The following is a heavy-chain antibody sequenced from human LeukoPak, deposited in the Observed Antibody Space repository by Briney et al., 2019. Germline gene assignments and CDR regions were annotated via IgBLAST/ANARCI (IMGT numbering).Heavy chain of an antibody. CDR3: AKTYYDILTGYGGPYYMDV. Sequence: SETLSLTCTVSGGSISSYYWSWIRQPPGKGLEWIGYIYYSGSTNYNPSLKTRVTISVDTSKNQFSLKLSSVTAADTAVYYCAKTYYDILTGYGGPYYMDVWGKGTTVTVSS. CDR1: GGSISSYY. CDR2: IYYSGST. D-gene: IGHD3-9*01. V-gene: IGHV4-59*01. J-gene: IGHJ6*03.